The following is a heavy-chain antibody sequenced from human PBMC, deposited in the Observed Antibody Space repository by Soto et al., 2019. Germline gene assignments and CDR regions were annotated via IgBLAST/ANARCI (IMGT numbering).Heavy chain of an antibody. CDR3: ARENTPDYGEYVEW. Sequence: EVQLLESGGGLVQPGGSLRLSCAASGFSFSSYAMSWVRQAPGKGLEWVSSVSGSGTSTYYADSVKGRFTISRDNSKNPMYLQMSILRAEDAALYFCARENTPDYGEYVEWWGQGTLVTVSS. V-gene: IGHV3-23*01. CDR1: GFSFSSYA. D-gene: IGHD4-17*01. J-gene: IGHJ4*02. CDR2: VSGSGTST.